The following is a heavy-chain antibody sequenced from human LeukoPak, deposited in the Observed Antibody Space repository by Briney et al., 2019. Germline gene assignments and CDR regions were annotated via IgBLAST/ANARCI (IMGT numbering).Heavy chain of an antibody. V-gene: IGHV3-21*01. D-gene: IGHD2-21*01. J-gene: IGHJ1*01. CDR2: ISSSSSYI. CDR3: ARDIAYCGGDCYSGYFQH. CDR1: GFAFSSYS. Sequence: GGSLRLSCAASGFAFSSYSMNWVRQAPGKGLEWVSSISSSSSYIYYADSVKGRFTISRDNAKNSLYLQMNSLRAEDTAVYYCARDIAYCGGDCYSGYFQHWGQGTLVTVSS.